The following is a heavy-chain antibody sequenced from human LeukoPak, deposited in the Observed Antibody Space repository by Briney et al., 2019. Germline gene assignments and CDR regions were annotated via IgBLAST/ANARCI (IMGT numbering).Heavy chain of an antibody. D-gene: IGHD4-23*01. CDR2: FYYTGST. J-gene: IGHJ4*02. CDR1: GGSISTYY. CDR3: ARGGNALDY. V-gene: IGHV4-59*01. Sequence: PSETLSLTCTVSGGSISTYYWSWIRQPPGKGLDWIGSFYYTGSTNYNPSLRSRVTVSLDTSKNQISLRLSSVTAADTAVYCCARGGNALDYWGQGTLVTVSS.